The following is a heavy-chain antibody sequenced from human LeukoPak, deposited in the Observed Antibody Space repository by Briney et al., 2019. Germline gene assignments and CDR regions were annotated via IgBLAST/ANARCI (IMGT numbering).Heavy chain of an antibody. CDR2: IIPIFGTA. Sequence: ASVKVSCKASGGTFSSYAISWVRQAPGQGLKWMGGIIPIFGTANYAQKFQGRVTITTDESTSTAYMELSSLRSEDTAVYYCARSLGDSIQLWCYFDYWGQGTLVTVSS. D-gene: IGHD5-18*01. CDR3: ARSLGDSIQLWCYFDY. CDR1: GGTFSSYA. J-gene: IGHJ4*02. V-gene: IGHV1-69*05.